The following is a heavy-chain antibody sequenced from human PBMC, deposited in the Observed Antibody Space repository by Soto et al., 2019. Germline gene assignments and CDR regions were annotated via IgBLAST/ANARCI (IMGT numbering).Heavy chain of an antibody. Sequence: EVQLVESGGGLVQPGGSLRLSCAASGFTFSSYWMSWVRQAPGKGLEWVANIKQDGSEKYYVDSVKGRFTISRDNAKNSLYRQMNSLRAEDTAVYYCARGYDFWSGYQLDYWGQGTLVTVSS. V-gene: IGHV3-7*04. CDR2: IKQDGSEK. CDR1: GFTFSSYW. CDR3: ARGYDFWSGYQLDY. J-gene: IGHJ4*02. D-gene: IGHD3-3*01.